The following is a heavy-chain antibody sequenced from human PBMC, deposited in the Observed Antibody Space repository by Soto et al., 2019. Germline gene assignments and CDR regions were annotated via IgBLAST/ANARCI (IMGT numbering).Heavy chain of an antibody. CDR1: GFSFSSFG. J-gene: IGHJ4*02. D-gene: IGHD6-13*01. CDR2: VSSDGYIQ. CDR3: AKEPTIADINFDY. V-gene: IGHV3-30*18. Sequence: QVQLVESGGDVVQPGRSLRLSCAASGFSFSSFGMHWVRQAPGKGLEWVAVVSSDGYIQYYADSVKGRFTISRDNSKSTLSLQMNSLRADGTAVYCCAKEPTIADINFDYWGQGTLVSVSS.